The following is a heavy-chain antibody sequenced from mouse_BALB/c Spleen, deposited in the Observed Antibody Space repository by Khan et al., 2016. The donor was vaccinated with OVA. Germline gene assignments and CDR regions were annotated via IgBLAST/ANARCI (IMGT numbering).Heavy chain of an antibody. CDR2: ILPGSGTT. J-gene: IGHJ1*01. D-gene: IGHD2-1*01. V-gene: IGHV1-9*01. CDR1: GYIFSSYW. Sequence: QVQLQQPGAELMKPGASVKISCKATGYIFSSYWIEWVKQRPGHGLEWIGEILPGSGTTNYNEKFKGKATFTAETSSNTAYMQLSSLTSEDSAVYYCARYGNHWNFDVWGAGTTVTVSS. CDR3: ARYGNHWNFDV.